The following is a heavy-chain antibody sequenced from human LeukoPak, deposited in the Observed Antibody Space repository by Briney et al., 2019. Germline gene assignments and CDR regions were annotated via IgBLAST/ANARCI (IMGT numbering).Heavy chain of an antibody. CDR2: IYYSGST. CDR3: ARDHCGGDCDYYYMDV. J-gene: IGHJ6*03. V-gene: IGHV4-59*01. CDR1: GGSFSGYY. D-gene: IGHD2-21*02. Sequence: SETLSLTCAVYGGSFSGYYWSWIRQPPGKGLEWIGYIYYSGSTNYNPSLKSRVTISVDTSKNQFSLKLSSVTAADTAVYYCARDHCGGDCDYYYMDVWGKGTTVTVSS.